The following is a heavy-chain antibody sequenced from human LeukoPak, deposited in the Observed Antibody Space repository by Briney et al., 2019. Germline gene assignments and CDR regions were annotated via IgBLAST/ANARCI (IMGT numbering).Heavy chain of an antibody. V-gene: IGHV3-21*01. CDR2: ISSSATYI. J-gene: IGHJ4*02. D-gene: IGHD3-10*01. CDR3: ARGRDYYGSGSYSG. CDR1: GFTFGSSG. Sequence: GGSLRLSCAASGFTFGSSGMSWVRQAPGKGLEWVAGISSSATYIYYADSVKGRFTISRDNAKNSLYLQMNSLRAEDTAVYYCARGRDYYGSGSYSGWGQGTLVTVSS.